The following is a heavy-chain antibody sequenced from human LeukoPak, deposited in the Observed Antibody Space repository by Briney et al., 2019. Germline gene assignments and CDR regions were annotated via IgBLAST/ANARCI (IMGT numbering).Heavy chain of an antibody. CDR2: IIPIFGTA. CDR1: GGTFSSYA. Sequence: SVKVSCKASGGTFSSYAISWARQAPGQGLEWMGGIIPIFGTANYAQKFQGRVTITADKSTSTAYMELSSLRSEDTAVYYCAKSNGYGLIDIWGQGTMVTVSS. CDR3: AKSNGYGLIDI. D-gene: IGHD3-10*01. J-gene: IGHJ3*02. V-gene: IGHV1-69*06.